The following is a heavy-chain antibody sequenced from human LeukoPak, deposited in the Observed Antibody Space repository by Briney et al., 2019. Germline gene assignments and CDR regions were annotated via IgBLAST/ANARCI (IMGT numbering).Heavy chain of an antibody. CDR1: GGSISSYY. V-gene: IGHV4-59*01. Sequence: SETLSLTCTVSGGSISSYYWSWIRQPPGKGLEWIGYIYYSGSTNYNPSLKSRVTISVDTSKNQFSLKLNSVTAADTAVYFCARAGDYYDSGSYYYGAFDIWGQGTMVTVSS. CDR2: IYYSGST. CDR3: ARAGDYYDSGSYYYGAFDI. D-gene: IGHD3-22*01. J-gene: IGHJ3*02.